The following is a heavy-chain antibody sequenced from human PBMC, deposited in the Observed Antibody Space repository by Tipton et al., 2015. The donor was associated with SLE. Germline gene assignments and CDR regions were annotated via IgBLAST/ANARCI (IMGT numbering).Heavy chain of an antibody. CDR1: GSSSSSGYF. CDR3: TSGSGGYQRTDY. CDR2: IYHSGST. D-gene: IGHD5-12*01. V-gene: IGHV4-38-2*02. Sequence: TLSLTCTVSGSSSSSGYFWGRIRQPPGKGLELIGTIYHSGSTYYNPSLKSRVTISVDTSKNQFSLQLTSVTAADTALYFCTSGSGGYQRTDYWGQGTLVTVSS. J-gene: IGHJ4*02.